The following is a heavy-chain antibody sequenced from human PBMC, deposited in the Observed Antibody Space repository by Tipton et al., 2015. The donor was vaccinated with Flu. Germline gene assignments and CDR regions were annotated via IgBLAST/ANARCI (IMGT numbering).Heavy chain of an antibody. V-gene: IGHV3-48*03. J-gene: IGHJ4*02. CDR2: ISSSGNTI. CDR3: ATLTGDDY. D-gene: IGHD7-27*01. Sequence: SLRLSCAASGFTFSSYEMNWVRQAPGKGLERLSYISSSGNTISYADSVRGRFTISRDNTKKSLYLQLNSLRAEDTANYYCATLTGDDYWGQGIMVTVSS. CDR1: GFTFSSYE.